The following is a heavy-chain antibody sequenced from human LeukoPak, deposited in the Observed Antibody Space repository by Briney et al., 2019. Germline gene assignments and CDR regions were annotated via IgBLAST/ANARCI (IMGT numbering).Heavy chain of an antibody. V-gene: IGHV4-39*01. CDR3: ASYCSSTSCYTGRVDY. Sequence: PSQTLSLTCAVSGGSISSSSYYWGWIRQPPGKGLEWIGSIYYSGSTYYNPSLKSRVTISVDTSKNQFSLKLSSVTAADTAVYYCASYCSSTSCYTGRVDYWGQGTLVTVSS. J-gene: IGHJ4*02. CDR1: GGSISSSSYY. D-gene: IGHD2-2*02. CDR2: IYYSGST.